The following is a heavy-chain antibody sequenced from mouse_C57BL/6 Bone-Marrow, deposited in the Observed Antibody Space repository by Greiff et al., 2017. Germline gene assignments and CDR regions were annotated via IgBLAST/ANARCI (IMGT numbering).Heavy chain of an antibody. Sequence: VKLMESGAELVRPGTSVKVSCKASGYAFTNYLIEWVKQRPGQGLEWIGVINPGSGGTNYNEKFKGKATLTADKSSSTAYMQLSSLTSEDSAVYFCARRYYGSNPYAMDYWGQGTSVTVSS. CDR3: ARRYYGSNPYAMDY. V-gene: IGHV1-54*01. J-gene: IGHJ4*01. D-gene: IGHD1-1*01. CDR2: INPGSGGT. CDR1: GYAFTNYL.